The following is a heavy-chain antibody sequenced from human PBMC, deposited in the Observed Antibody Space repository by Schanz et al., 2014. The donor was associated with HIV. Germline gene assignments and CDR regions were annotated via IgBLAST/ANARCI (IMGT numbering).Heavy chain of an antibody. D-gene: IGHD3-3*01. CDR3: AREEFSSEYYYGMDV. CDR2: IIPIFGTA. J-gene: IGHJ6*02. CDR1: GYSFTSYF. V-gene: IGHV1-69*01. Sequence: QVQLVQSGAEVKKPGTSVRVSCTASGYSFTSYFIHWVRQAPGQGLEWMGGIIPIFGTANYAQKFQVRVTIIADESTRAPYMERRSLRSAATDVYSCAREEFSSEYYYGMDVWGQGTTVTVSS.